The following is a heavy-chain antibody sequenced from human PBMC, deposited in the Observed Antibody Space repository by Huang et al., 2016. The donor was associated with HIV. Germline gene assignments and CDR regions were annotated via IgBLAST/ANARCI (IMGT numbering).Heavy chain of an antibody. V-gene: IGHV4-39*01. D-gene: IGHD3-9*01. J-gene: IGHJ4*02. CDR2: LYHTGIT. Sequence: HLQESGPGLVQSSETLSLTCNVSGGAISTTSYYWGWIRQSPGKGPEWIGRLYHTGITYYSPSLNGRLGLSVDTSKNQFSLKLTSVTATDTARYYCAMTLCYSGRYFGWYWGQGTPVTVSP. CDR1: GGAISTTSYY. CDR3: AMTLCYSGRYFGWY.